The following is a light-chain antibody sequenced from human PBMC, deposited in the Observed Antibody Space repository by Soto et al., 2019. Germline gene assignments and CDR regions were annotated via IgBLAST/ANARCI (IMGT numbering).Light chain of an antibody. Sequence: DIQMTQSPSSLSASVGDRVTIACRASQDITNYLAWYQQRPGKVPRLLIYAASTLQSGVPSRFSCSGSGTDFTLTISSLQPEDVATYYCQRYYSVPLTFGGGTEVEI. J-gene: IGKJ4*01. CDR1: QDITNY. CDR3: QRYYSVPLT. CDR2: AAS. V-gene: IGKV1-27*01.